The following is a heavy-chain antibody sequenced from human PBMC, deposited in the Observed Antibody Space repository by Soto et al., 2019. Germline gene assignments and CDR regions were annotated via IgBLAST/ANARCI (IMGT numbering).Heavy chain of an antibody. D-gene: IGHD2-2*01. V-gene: IGHV3-74*01. CDR1: GFTFSTYS. CDR2: INTDGGKE. Sequence: PGGSLRLSCAASGFTFSTYSMHWVRQAPGKGLVWVSRINTDGGKETYAGSVKGRFTISRDNAKNTLYLQMNSLRAEDTAVYYCTRISCTTTTCSNFDSWGRGTLVTSP. J-gene: IGHJ4*02. CDR3: TRISCTTTTCSNFDS.